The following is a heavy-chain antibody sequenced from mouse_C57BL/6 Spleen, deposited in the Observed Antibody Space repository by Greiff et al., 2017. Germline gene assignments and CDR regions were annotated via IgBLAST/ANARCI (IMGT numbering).Heavy chain of an antibody. Sequence: VQLKDSGAELVRPGASVKLSCTASGFNIKDYYMHWVKQRPEQGLEWIGRIDPEDGDTEYAPKFQGKATMTADTSSNTAYLQLSSLTSEDTAVYYCSSYSNYGRFAYWGQGTLVTVSA. J-gene: IGHJ3*01. CDR3: SSYSNYGRFAY. CDR1: GFNIKDYY. D-gene: IGHD2-5*01. CDR2: IDPEDGDT. V-gene: IGHV14-1*01.